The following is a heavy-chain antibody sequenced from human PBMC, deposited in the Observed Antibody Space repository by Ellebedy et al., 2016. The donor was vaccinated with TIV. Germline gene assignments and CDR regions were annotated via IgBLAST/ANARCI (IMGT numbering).Heavy chain of an antibody. J-gene: IGHJ4*02. D-gene: IGHD1-14*01. Sequence: GESLMISCAASGFTFSCYDMHWVRQGLGNVLEWVSSIGAAGDTYYAGFVKGRVAISREHAKNSLYLQLNNGSVGDTAVYYCARATAGFDYWGQGTLVTVSS. CDR3: ARATAGFDY. CDR1: GFTFSCYD. V-gene: IGHV3-13*01. CDR2: IGAAGDT.